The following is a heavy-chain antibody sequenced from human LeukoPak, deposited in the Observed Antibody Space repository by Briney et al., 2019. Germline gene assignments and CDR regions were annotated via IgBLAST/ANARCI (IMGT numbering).Heavy chain of an antibody. V-gene: IGHV4-59*01. D-gene: IGHD7-27*01. Sequence: SETLSLTCAVYGGSFSGYYWSWIRQPPGKGLEWIGYIYYTGSTNYNPSLKSRVTISVDTSKSQFSLKLSSVTAADTALYYCATTGEGDDAFDIWGQGTMVTVSS. CDR3: ATTGEGDDAFDI. CDR2: IYYTGST. J-gene: IGHJ3*02. CDR1: GGSFSGYY.